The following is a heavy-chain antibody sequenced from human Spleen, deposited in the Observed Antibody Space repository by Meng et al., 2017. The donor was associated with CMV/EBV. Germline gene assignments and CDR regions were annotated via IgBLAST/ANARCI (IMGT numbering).Heavy chain of an antibody. Sequence: GESLKISCAGSGFTFSRYWMHWVRQAPGKGLEWVSHIDTDGSSTSYADSVKGRFTISRDNAKNTLYLQMNSLRAEDTAVYYCARGGITGTTRWGQGTLVTVSS. CDR1: GFTFSRYW. CDR2: IDTDGSST. V-gene: IGHV3-74*01. D-gene: IGHD1-7*01. J-gene: IGHJ4*02. CDR3: ARGGITGTTR.